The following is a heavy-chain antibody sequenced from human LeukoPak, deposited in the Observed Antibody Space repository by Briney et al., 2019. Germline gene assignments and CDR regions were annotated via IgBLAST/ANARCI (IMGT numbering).Heavy chain of an antibody. V-gene: IGHV3-21*01. D-gene: IGHD3-22*01. CDR3: ARRGYYDSSGYDY. J-gene: IGHJ4*02. CDR2: ISGSSTDI. CDR1: RFTFSNYA. Sequence: PGGSLRLSCAASRFTFSNYAMNWVRQAPGEGLAWVSSISGSSTDIYYADSVRGRFTISRDNAKNSLYLQINSLRAEDTAIYYCARRGYYDSSGYDYWGQGTLVTVSS.